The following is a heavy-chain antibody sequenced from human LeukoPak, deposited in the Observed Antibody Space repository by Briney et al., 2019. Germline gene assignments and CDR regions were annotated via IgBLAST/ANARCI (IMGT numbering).Heavy chain of an antibody. Sequence: GGSLRLSCAASGFTFTNYAMHWVRQAPGKGLEWVAIVRSDGTNKYPADSLKGRFTISRDNSRNTLYLQMNSLRAEDTAVYYCARESGASRGYSYGHWGQGTLVTVSS. CDR2: VRSDGTNK. V-gene: IGHV3-30*02. CDR3: ARESGASRGYSYGH. J-gene: IGHJ4*02. CDR1: GFTFTNYA. D-gene: IGHD5-18*01.